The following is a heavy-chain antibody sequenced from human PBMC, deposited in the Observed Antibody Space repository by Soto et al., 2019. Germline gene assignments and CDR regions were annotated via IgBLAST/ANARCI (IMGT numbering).Heavy chain of an antibody. J-gene: IGHJ6*02. V-gene: IGHV1-69*01. D-gene: IGHD2-2*01. CDR3: ARSCRSTSYFLYYDMDV. Sequence: QVQLMQSGAEVKKPGSSVKVSCKASGGTFSSHAFSWVRQAPGQGLEWMGGIIPVFGTTNYAQKFQGRVKMLADQSTSTAYMELSSLRSEDTAVYYCARSCRSTSYFLYYDMDVWGQGTTVTVSS. CDR2: IIPVFGTT. CDR1: GGTFSSHA.